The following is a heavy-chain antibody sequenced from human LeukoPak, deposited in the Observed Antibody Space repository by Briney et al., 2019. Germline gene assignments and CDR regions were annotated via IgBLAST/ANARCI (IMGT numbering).Heavy chain of an antibody. Sequence: PSETLSLTCTVSGGSISSYYWSWIRQSPGKGLEWIGYIYYSGSTNYNPSLKSRVTISVDTSKNQFSLKLSSVTAADTAVYYCARAPYYYGSGSYLGFDYWGQGTLVTVSS. CDR2: IYYSGST. CDR3: ARAPYYYGSGSYLGFDY. V-gene: IGHV4-59*01. J-gene: IGHJ4*02. D-gene: IGHD3-10*01. CDR1: GGSISSYY.